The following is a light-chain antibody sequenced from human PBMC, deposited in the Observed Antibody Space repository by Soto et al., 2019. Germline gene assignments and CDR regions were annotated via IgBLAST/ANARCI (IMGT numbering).Light chain of an antibody. J-gene: IGKJ4*01. CDR1: QGINDY. CDR3: QQFNVYPLT. Sequence: IQLTQSPSFLSASVGDRVTITCRASQGINDYLAWYQQKPGKAPKLLIYAASTLQSEVPSRFSGSASGTEFTLTISSLQPEDFATYYCQQFNVYPLTFGGGTKVEIK. V-gene: IGKV1-9*01. CDR2: AAS.